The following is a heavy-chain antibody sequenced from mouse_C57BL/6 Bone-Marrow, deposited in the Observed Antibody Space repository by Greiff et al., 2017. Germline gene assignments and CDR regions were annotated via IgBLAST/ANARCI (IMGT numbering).Heavy chain of an antibody. V-gene: IGHV1-52*01. CDR3: ARWNWDGTY. D-gene: IGHD4-1*01. J-gene: IGHJ2*01. CDR1: GYTFTSYW. Sequence: QVQLQQPGAELVRPGSSVKLSCKASGYTFTSYWMHWVKQRPIQGLEWIGNIDPSDSETHYNQKFKDKATLTVDKSSSTAYMQLSSLTAEDSAVYYCARWNWDGTYWGQGTTLTVSS. CDR2: IDPSDSET.